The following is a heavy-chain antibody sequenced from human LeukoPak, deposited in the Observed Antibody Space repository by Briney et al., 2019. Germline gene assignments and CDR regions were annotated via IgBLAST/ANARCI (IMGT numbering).Heavy chain of an antibody. CDR2: IYYSGSA. V-gene: IGHV4-59*01. CDR1: GGSISNYY. J-gene: IGHJ6*02. Sequence: SETLSLTCTVSGGSISNYYWSWIRQPPGKGLEWIGYIYYSGSAKYNLSLKSRVTISVDTSKNQFSLKLSSVTAADTAVYYCARLIGMDVWGQGTTVTVSS. CDR3: ARLIGMDV.